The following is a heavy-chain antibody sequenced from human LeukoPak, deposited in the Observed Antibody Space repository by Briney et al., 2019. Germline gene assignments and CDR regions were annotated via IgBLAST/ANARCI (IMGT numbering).Heavy chain of an antibody. CDR2: IYISGDT. Sequence: GGSLRLSCAASGFTVSTNYMSWVRQAPGKGLEWVSVIYISGDTYYSDSVKGRFTISRDDSKNTVYLQMNSLRAEDTAVYYCATAGYCSGGSCYYFDYWGQGTLVTVSS. CDR1: GFTVSTNY. D-gene: IGHD2-15*01. CDR3: ATAGYCSGGSCYYFDY. V-gene: IGHV3-53*01. J-gene: IGHJ4*02.